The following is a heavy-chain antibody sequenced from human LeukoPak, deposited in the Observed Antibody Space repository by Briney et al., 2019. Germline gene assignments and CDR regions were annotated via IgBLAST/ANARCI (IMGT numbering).Heavy chain of an antibody. Sequence: SETLSLTCTVSGGSISSSSYYWGWIRQPPGKGLEWIGSIYYSGSTYYNPSLKSRVTISVDTSKNQFSLKLSSVTAADTDVYYCARLSYSYGSFDWYFDLWGRGTLVTVSS. CDR2: IYYSGST. CDR1: GGSISSSSYY. V-gene: IGHV4-39*07. D-gene: IGHD5-18*01. J-gene: IGHJ2*01. CDR3: ARLSYSYGSFDWYFDL.